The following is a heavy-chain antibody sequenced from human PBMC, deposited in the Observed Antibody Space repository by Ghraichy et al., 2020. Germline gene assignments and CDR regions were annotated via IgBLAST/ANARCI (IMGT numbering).Heavy chain of an antibody. CDR2: IKQDGSEK. CDR3: ARGVYCSSTSCYYPYYGMDV. CDR1: GFTFSSYW. J-gene: IGHJ6*02. D-gene: IGHD2-2*01. Sequence: GGSLRLSCAASGFTFSSYWMSWVRQAPGKGLEWVANIKQDGSEKYYVDSVKGRFTISRDNAKNSLYLQMNSLRAEDTVVYYCARGVYCSSTSCYYPYYGMDVWGQGTTVTVSS. V-gene: IGHV3-7*03.